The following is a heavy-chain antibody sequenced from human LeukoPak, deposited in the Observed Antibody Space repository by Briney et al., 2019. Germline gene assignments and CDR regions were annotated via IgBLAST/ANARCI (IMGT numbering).Heavy chain of an antibody. CDR3: ARDRIVVVPAAHLYYYYGMDV. CDR1: GFTFSSYG. V-gene: IGHV3-33*01. Sequence: GRSLKLSCAASGFTFSSYGMHWVRQAPGKGLEWVAVIWYDGSDKYYADSVKGRFTISRDNSKNTLYLQMNSLRAEDTAVYYCARDRIVVVPAAHLYYYYGMDVWGQGTTVTVSS. D-gene: IGHD2-2*01. J-gene: IGHJ6*02. CDR2: IWYDGSDK.